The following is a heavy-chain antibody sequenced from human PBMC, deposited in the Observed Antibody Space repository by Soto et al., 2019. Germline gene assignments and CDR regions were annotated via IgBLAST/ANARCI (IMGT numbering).Heavy chain of an antibody. D-gene: IGHD4-17*01. Sequence: QVQLVQSGAEVKKPGSSVKVSCKASGGTFSSYTISWVRQAPGQGLEWMGRIIPILGIANYAQKFQRRVTITADQSTSKDYMELSSLSSEDTAVYYCGRVRNDYGDYADYWGQGTLVTVSS. CDR1: GGTFSSYT. J-gene: IGHJ4*02. CDR3: GRVRNDYGDYADY. V-gene: IGHV1-69*02. CDR2: IIPILGIA.